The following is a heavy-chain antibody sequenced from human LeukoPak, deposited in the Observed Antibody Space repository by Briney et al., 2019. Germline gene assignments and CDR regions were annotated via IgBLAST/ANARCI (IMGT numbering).Heavy chain of an antibody. Sequence: GGSLRLSCAASGFTFSTYNMNWVRQAPGKGLEWVSSINGSSSYIYYADSVKGRFSISRDNAKNSLYLQMNSLRAEDTAVYYCARDLLGWQLHYFHYWRQGTLVTVPS. CDR2: INGSSSYI. J-gene: IGHJ4*02. CDR3: ARDLLGWQLHYFHY. CDR1: GFTFSTYN. V-gene: IGHV3-21*01. D-gene: IGHD4-23*01.